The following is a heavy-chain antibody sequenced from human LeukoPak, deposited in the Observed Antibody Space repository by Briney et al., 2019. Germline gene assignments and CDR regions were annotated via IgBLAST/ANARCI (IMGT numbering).Heavy chain of an antibody. CDR2: IYYSGST. CDR1: GGSIGAYY. J-gene: IGHJ6*03. Sequence: SETLSLTCTVSGGSIGAYYWSWIRQPPGKGLEWIGYIYYSGSTNYNPSLKSRVTISVDTSKNQFSLKLSSVTAADTAVYYCARVGGGYQLSYMDVWGKGTTVTVSS. V-gene: IGHV4-59*01. D-gene: IGHD2-15*01. CDR3: ARVGGGYQLSYMDV.